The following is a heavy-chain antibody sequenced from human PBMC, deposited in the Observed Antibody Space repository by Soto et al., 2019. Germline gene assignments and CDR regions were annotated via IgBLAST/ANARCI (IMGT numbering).Heavy chain of an antibody. J-gene: IGHJ5*02. CDR3: ARVACSSTSCYVWDNWFDP. Sequence: SETLSLTCAVYGGSFSGYYWSWIRQPPGKGLEWIGEINHSGSTNYNPSLKSRVTISVDTSKNQFSLKLSSVTAADTAVYYCARVACSSTSCYVWDNWFDPWGQGTXVTVSS. V-gene: IGHV4-34*01. D-gene: IGHD2-2*01. CDR1: GGSFSGYY. CDR2: INHSGST.